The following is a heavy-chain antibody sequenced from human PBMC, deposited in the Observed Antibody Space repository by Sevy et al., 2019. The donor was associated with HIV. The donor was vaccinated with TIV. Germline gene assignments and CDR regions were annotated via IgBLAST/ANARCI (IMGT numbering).Heavy chain of an antibody. CDR1: GGTFSSYA. V-gene: IGHV1-69*13. CDR2: IIPIFGTA. Sequence: ASLKVSCKASGGTFSSYAISWVRQAPGQGLEWMGGIIPIFGTANYAQKFQGRVTITADESTSTAYMELSSLRSEDTAVYYCGVSSIAARPPQGGDDAFDIWGQGTMVTVSS. CDR3: GVSSIAARPPQGGDDAFDI. J-gene: IGHJ3*02. D-gene: IGHD6-6*01.